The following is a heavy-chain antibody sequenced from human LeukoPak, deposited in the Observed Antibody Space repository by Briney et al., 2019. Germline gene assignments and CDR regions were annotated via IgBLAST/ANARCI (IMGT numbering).Heavy chain of an antibody. D-gene: IGHD1-14*01. CDR2: IYHSGST. V-gene: IGHV4-30-2*01. J-gene: IGHJ4*02. Sequence: SEALSLTCAVSGGSISSGGYSWSWIRQPPGKGLEWIGYIYHSGSTYYNPSLKSRVTISVDRSKNQFSLKLSSVTAADTAVYYCAKAAPEAVTGSEYFDYWGQGTLVTVSS. CDR3: AKAAPEAVTGSEYFDY. CDR1: GGSISSGGYS.